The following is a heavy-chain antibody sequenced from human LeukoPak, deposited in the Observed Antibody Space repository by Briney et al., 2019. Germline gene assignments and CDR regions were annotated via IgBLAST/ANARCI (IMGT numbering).Heavy chain of an antibody. Sequence: PGGSLRLSCAASGFTYSNAWMSWVRQAPGEGLEWVGRFKSKTDGGSTDYAATVKGRFTISRDHSKNTLYLQMNSLKTEDTAVYYCTIEYCSSTSCSISPFDYWGQGTLVTVSS. CDR3: TIEYCSSTSCSISPFDY. D-gene: IGHD2-2*01. V-gene: IGHV3-15*01. CDR1: GFTYSNAW. CDR2: FKSKTDGGST. J-gene: IGHJ4*02.